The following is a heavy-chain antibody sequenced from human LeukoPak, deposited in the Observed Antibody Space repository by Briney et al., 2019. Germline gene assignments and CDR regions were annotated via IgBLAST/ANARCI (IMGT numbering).Heavy chain of an antibody. J-gene: IGHJ3*02. CDR3: ARGHYGSGIHQGAFDI. CDR2: ISSGGNTE. Sequence: GGSLRPSCAASGFSFSSYAMNWVRQAPGKGLEWVSHISSGGNTEYYVDSVRGRFSMSRDNPKNLLFLQMNSLRAEDTAVYYCARGHYGSGIHQGAFDIWGQGTIVTVSS. CDR1: GFSFSSYA. V-gene: IGHV3-48*03. D-gene: IGHD3-10*01.